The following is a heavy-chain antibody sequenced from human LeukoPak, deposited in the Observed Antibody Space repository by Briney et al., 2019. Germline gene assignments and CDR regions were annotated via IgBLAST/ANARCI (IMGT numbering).Heavy chain of an antibody. V-gene: IGHV4-30-4*01. CDR3: ARTLRAAEAFDI. CDR1: GGSISSGDYY. J-gene: IGHJ3*02. D-gene: IGHD2/OR15-2a*01. CDR2: IYYSGST. Sequence: SETLSLTCTVSGGSISSGDYYWSWIRQPPGKGLEWIGYIYYSGSTYYNPSLKSRVTISVDTSKNQFSLKLSSVTAADTAVYYYARTLRAAEAFDIWGQGTMVTVSS.